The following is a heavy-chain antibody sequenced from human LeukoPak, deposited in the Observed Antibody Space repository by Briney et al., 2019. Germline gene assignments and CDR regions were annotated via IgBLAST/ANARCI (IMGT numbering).Heavy chain of an antibody. CDR3: AREPYGDYGSPYYYYMDV. CDR2: IYYSGST. CDR1: GGSISSSSYY. V-gene: IGHV4-30-4*08. J-gene: IGHJ6*03. Sequence: PSEILSLTCTVSGGSISSSSYYWGWIRQPPGKGLEWIGYIYYSGSTYYNPSLKSRVTISVDTSKNQFSLKLSPVTAADTAVYYCAREPYGDYGSPYYYYMDVWGKGTTVTVSS. D-gene: IGHD4-17*01.